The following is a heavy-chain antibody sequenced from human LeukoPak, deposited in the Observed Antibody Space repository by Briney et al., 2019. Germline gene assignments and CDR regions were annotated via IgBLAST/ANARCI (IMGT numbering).Heavy chain of an antibody. CDR1: GGTFSSYA. J-gene: IGHJ4*02. V-gene: IGHV1-69*13. CDR3: AREGSYCSGGSCYYDY. CDR2: IIPIFGTA. D-gene: IGHD2-15*01. Sequence: ASVNVSCKASGGTFSSYAISWVRQAPGQGLEWMGGIIPIFGTANYAQKFQGRVTITADESTSTAYMELSSLRSEDTAVYYCAREGSYCSGGSCYYDYWGQGTLVTVSS.